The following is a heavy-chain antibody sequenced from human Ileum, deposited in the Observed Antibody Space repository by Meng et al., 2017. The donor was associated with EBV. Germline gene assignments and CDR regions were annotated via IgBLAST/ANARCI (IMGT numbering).Heavy chain of an antibody. CDR3: ARDGYSSGSD. J-gene: IGHJ4*02. V-gene: IGHV4-61*08. D-gene: IGHD6-19*01. CDR1: GGSVSSGGNY. CDR2: IYNSGST. Sequence: QGQLQESGPGLVKPSETLSLTCSVSGGSVSSGGNYWSWIRQPPGKGLEWIGYIYNSGSTNYNPSLKSRVTISVDTSKNQFSLKLSSVTAADTAVHYCARDGYSSGSDWGQGTLVTVSS.